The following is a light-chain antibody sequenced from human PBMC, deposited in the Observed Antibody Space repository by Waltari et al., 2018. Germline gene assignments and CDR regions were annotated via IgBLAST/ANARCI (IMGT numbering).Light chain of an antibody. V-gene: IGKV1-39*01. CDR1: QSISSY. CDR3: QQYLFTPLT. CDR2: AAS. Sequence: DIQMTQSPSSLSASVGDRVTITCRASQSISSYLNWYQQKPGKAPKLLIYAASSLQSGVPSRFSGSGSGTDFTLTISSLQPEDVAIYYCQQYLFTPLTFGGGTRVEI. J-gene: IGKJ4*01.